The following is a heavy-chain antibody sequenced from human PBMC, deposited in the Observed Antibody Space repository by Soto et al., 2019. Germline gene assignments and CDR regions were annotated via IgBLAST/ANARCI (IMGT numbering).Heavy chain of an antibody. V-gene: IGHV1-8*01. CDR2: MNPKSGYT. J-gene: IGHJ4*02. Sequence: QVQLVQSGAEVKKPGTSVRISCKTSGYTFTNYDINWVRQAAGQGLEWMGWMNPKSGYTGSARMFQGRVTLTRDNSMTTAYMELSSLRSDDTAVYYCARVMGSVDYWGQGTLVTVSS. CDR1: GYTFTNYD. D-gene: IGHD1-26*01. CDR3: ARVMGSVDY.